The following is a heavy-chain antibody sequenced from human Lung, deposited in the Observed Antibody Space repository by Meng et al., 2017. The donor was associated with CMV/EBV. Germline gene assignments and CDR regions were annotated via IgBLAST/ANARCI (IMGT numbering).Heavy chain of an antibody. CDR1: GNTFTAYF. V-gene: IGHV1-46*01. Sequence: QVQLVHAGAEVMNPWASLRVSCRASGNTFTAYFLHWVRQAPGQGLEWLGTINPNNGGTNYAQRFQDRVTLTRDTSTSTVYMELSSLGSEDTALYYCAREKSPGHFDYLGQGILVTVSS. J-gene: IGHJ4*02. CDR2: INPNNGGT. CDR3: AREKSPGHFDY.